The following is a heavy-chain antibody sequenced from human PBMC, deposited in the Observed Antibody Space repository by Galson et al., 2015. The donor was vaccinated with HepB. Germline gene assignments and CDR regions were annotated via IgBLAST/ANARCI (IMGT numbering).Heavy chain of an antibody. CDR1: GFTFSSYA. V-gene: IGHV3-30*04. Sequence: SLRLSCAASGFTFSSYAIHWVRQAPGKGLEWVAVISYDGSNKYYADSVKGRFTISRDNSKNTLYLQMNSLRAEDTVVYYCARPTDYYYGMDVWGQGTTVTVSS. CDR2: ISYDGSNK. CDR3: ARPTDYYYGMDV. J-gene: IGHJ6*02.